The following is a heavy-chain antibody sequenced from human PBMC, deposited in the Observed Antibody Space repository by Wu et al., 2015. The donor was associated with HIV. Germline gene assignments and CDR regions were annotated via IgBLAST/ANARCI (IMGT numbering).Heavy chain of an antibody. D-gene: IGHD3-16*01. CDR3: AREKGDFDI. Sequence: QVQLVQSGTEVKKPGTSVKVSCEAFGYIFVNYGINWVRQAPGHGLEWMGWVSTSNAGANYAQRLQGRVTMTTDMATNTAYMELRGLRFDDTAIYYCAREKGDFDIWGQGTMVTVSS. J-gene: IGHJ3*02. CDR2: VSTSNAGA. V-gene: IGHV1-18*01. CDR1: GYIFVNYG.